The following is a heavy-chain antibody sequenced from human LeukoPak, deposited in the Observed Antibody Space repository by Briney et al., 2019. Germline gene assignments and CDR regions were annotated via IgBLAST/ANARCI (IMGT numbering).Heavy chain of an antibody. CDR3: ARASYYDFWSGYYQDCYYYMDV. CDR2: IKQDGSEK. Sequence: GGSLRLSCAASGFTFSSYWMSWVRQAPGKGLEWVANIKQDGSEKYYVDSVKGRFTISRDNAKNSLYLQMNSLRAEDTAVYYCARASYYDFWSGYYQDCYYYMDVWGKGTTVTVSS. J-gene: IGHJ6*03. CDR1: GFTFSSYW. V-gene: IGHV3-7*01. D-gene: IGHD3-3*01.